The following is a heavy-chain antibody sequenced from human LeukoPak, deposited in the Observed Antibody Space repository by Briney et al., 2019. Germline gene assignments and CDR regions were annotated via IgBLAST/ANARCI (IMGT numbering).Heavy chain of an antibody. D-gene: IGHD3-22*01. V-gene: IGHV3-21*01. Sequence: PGGSLRLSCAASGFTFDDYAMNWVRQAPGKGLEWVSSISSSSSYIYYADSVKGRFTISRDNAKNSLYLQMNSLRAEDTAVYYCARAMAIVVVITPGVDYWGQGTLVTVS. CDR1: GFTFDDYA. CDR2: ISSSSSYI. J-gene: IGHJ4*02. CDR3: ARAMAIVVVITPGVDY.